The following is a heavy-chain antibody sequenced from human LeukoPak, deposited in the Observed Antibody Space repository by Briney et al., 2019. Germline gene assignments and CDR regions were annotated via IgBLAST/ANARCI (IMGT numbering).Heavy chain of an antibody. CDR2: ISSSSSTI. CDR1: GFTFSSYS. J-gene: IGHJ3*02. CDR3: ARDLYSSSWYLSAFDI. Sequence: PGGSLRLSCAASGFTFSSYSMNWVRQAPGKGLEWVSYISSSSSTIYYADSVKGRFTISRDNAKNSLYLQMNSLRSEDTAVYYCARDLYSSSWYLSAFDIWGQGTVVTVSS. D-gene: IGHD6-13*01. V-gene: IGHV3-48*01.